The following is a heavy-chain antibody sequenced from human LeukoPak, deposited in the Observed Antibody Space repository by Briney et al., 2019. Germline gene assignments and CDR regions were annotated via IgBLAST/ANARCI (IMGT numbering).Heavy chain of an antibody. CDR3: AREGIAVAGTQIDY. D-gene: IGHD6-19*01. J-gene: IGHJ4*02. CDR2: ISSSSSYI. CDR1: GFTFSSYS. Sequence: PGGSLRLSCAASGFTFSSYSMNWVRQAPGKGLEWVSSISSSSSYIYYADLVKGRFTISRDNAKNSLYLQMNSLRAEDTAVYYCAREGIAVAGTQIDYWGQGTLVTVSS. V-gene: IGHV3-21*01.